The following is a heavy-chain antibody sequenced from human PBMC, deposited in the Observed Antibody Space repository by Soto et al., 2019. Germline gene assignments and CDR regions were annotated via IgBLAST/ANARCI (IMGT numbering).Heavy chain of an antibody. Sequence: LRLSCAASGFTFSSYGMHRVRQAPGKGLEWVAVISYDGSNKYYADSVKGRFTISRDNSKNTLYLQMNSLRDEDTAVYYCARDCACGYAVVVTDYYYYGMDVWGQGTTVTVSS. CDR2: ISYDGSNK. J-gene: IGHJ6*02. CDR3: ARDCACGYAVVVTDYYYYGMDV. V-gene: IGHV3-30*03. CDR1: GFTFSSYG. D-gene: IGHD3-22*01.